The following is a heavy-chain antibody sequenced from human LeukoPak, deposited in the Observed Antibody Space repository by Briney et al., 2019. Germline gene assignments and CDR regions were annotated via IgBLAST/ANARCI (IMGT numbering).Heavy chain of an antibody. V-gene: IGHV3-23*01. CDR3: AKGDYYDSSGYYYFSWLFDY. CDR2: ISGSGGST. J-gene: IGHJ4*02. CDR1: GFTFSSYA. D-gene: IGHD3-22*01. Sequence: PGGSLRFSCAASGFTFSSYAMSWVRQAPGKGLEWVSAISGSGGSTYYADSVKGRFTISRDNSKNTLYLQMNSLRAEDTAVYYCAKGDYYDSSGYYYFSWLFDYWGQGTLVTVSS.